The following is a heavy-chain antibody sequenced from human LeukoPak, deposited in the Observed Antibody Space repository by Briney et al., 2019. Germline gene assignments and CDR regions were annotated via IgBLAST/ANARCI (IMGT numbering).Heavy chain of an antibody. J-gene: IGHJ4*02. V-gene: IGHV3-30*04. Sequence: PGGSLRLSCAASGFIFSSYAMHWVRQAPGKGLEWVAVISYDGSNKYYADSVKGRFTISRDNAKNSLYLQMNSLRAEDTAVYYCARDMADYYDSSGLFIGSDYWGQGTLVTVSS. CDR1: GFIFSSYA. CDR3: ARDMADYYDSSGLFIGSDY. D-gene: IGHD3-22*01. CDR2: ISYDGSNK.